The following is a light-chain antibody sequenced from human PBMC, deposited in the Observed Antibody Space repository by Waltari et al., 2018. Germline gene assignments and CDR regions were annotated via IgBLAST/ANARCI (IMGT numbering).Light chain of an antibody. CDR2: AAS. CDR3: QQSYRG. V-gene: IGKV1-39*01. J-gene: IGKJ3*01. Sequence: DIQMTQSPSSLSASVGDRVTITCRASQSISSYLNWYQQKPGKAPKLLIYAASSLQSGVPSRFSGSGSGTEFTLTISSLQPEDFATYYCQQSYRGFGPGTKVDIK. CDR1: QSISSY.